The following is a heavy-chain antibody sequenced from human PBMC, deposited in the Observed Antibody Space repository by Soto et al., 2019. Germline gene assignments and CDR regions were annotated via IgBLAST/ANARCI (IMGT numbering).Heavy chain of an antibody. CDR1: GFPFVDHA. D-gene: IGHD3-3*01. CDR2: ISWNSESF. Sequence: GGSLRLSCAVSGFPFVDHAFHWVRQAPGKGLEWVSGISWNSESFDYGDSVKGRFSISRDNAKNSLYLQMDNLRPEDTALYYCARDMSKVFWSGYLDSWGLGTLVTVSS. J-gene: IGHJ4*02. CDR3: ARDMSKVFWSGYLDS. V-gene: IGHV3-9*01.